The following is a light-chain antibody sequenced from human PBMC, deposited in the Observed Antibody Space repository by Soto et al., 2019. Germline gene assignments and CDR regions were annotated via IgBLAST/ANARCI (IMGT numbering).Light chain of an antibody. CDR3: LQFNSYPRA. J-gene: IGKJ1*01. CDR1: QGISTW. Sequence: DIQLTQSPSFLSASVGDRVTITCRASQGISTWLAWYQQKPGKAPKLLIYGASSLQSGVPSRFSGSRSGTEFTLTISNLQPEDFATYYCLQFNSYPRAFGQGTKVDIK. V-gene: IGKV1-9*01. CDR2: GAS.